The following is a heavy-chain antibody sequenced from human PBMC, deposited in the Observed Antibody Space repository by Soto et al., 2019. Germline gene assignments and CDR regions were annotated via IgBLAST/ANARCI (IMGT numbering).Heavy chain of an antibody. D-gene: IGHD4-17*01. J-gene: IGHJ1*01. CDR2: IYYSGST. CDR1: GGSISSYY. V-gene: IGHV4-59*01. Sequence: ETLSLTCTVSGGSISSYYWSWIRQPPGKGLEWIGYIYYSGSTNYNPSLKSRVTISVDTSKNQFSLKLSSVTAADTAVYYCARGEDYGGNSEYFQHWGQGTLVTSPQ. CDR3: ARGEDYGGNSEYFQH.